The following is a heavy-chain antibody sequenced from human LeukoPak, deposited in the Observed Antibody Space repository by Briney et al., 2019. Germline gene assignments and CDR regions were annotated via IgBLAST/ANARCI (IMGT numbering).Heavy chain of an antibody. CDR3: ARDAAGEGRLVITWFDP. Sequence: PSETLSLNCTVSLYAMNSGYYWGWLRQSPGKGLEWIGSMHHSGSTDYHPSLKSRVSLSVDTSKNRFSLKLSSVTAADTAVYFCARDAAGEGRLVITWFDPWGQGTLVTVSS. V-gene: IGHV4-38-2*02. CDR1: LYAMNSGYY. D-gene: IGHD3-22*01. J-gene: IGHJ5*02. CDR2: MHHSGST.